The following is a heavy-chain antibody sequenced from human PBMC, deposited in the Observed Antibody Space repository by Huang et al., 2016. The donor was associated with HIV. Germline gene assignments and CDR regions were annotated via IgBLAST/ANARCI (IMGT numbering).Heavy chain of an antibody. CDR3: ARGPIRFLAWLLNFDY. CDR2: ISYDKDNK. D-gene: IGHD3-3*01. Sequence: QILLIESGGGVVQPGRSLRLTCAASGFTFSGYGLHVDRQAPGKGLEWVAVISYDKDNKYYADSVRGRFTISRDNSKNTLYLQMNSLRIEDTAVYYCARGPIRFLAWLLNFDYWGQGALVTVSS. CDR1: GFTFSGYG. J-gene: IGHJ4*02. V-gene: IGHV3-30*03.